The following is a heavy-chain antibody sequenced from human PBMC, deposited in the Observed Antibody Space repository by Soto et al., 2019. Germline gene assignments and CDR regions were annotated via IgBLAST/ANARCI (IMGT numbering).Heavy chain of an antibody. Sequence: QLQLQESGPGLVKPSETLSLTCSVSGDSINSDNYYWGWILQPPGKGLEWIGSIYYRGNTYYNPSLKTRVTISLDKSKSQFSLKLNSVTAADSAVYFCARLEGLATISYYFDYWGQGTLVTVSS. CDR2: IYYRGNT. J-gene: IGHJ4*02. V-gene: IGHV4-39*01. D-gene: IGHD3-9*01. CDR1: GDSINSDNYY. CDR3: ARLEGLATISYYFDY.